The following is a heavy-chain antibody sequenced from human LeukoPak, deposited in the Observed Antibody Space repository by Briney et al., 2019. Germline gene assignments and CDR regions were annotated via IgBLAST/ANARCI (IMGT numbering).Heavy chain of an antibody. CDR1: GFTFSNYA. J-gene: IGHJ4*02. D-gene: IGHD1-26*01. CDR2: IWYDGSNK. CDR3: ARDRAVYYFDY. Sequence: QPGGSLRLSCAASGFTFSNYAMHWVRQAPGKGLEWVAVIWYDGSNKYYADSVKGRFTISRDNSKNTLYLQMNSLRAEDTAVYYCARDRAVYYFDYWGQGTLVTVSS. V-gene: IGHV3-33*01.